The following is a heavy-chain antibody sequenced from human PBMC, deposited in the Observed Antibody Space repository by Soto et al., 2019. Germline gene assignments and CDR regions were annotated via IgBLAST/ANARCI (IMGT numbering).Heavy chain of an antibody. CDR1: GGSISGGSYS. CDR3: ARGLYCTATSCYHDYHFAMDV. CDR2: IFQSGST. D-gene: IGHD2-2*01. J-gene: IGHJ6*02. V-gene: IGHV4-30-2*06. Sequence: PSETLSLTCAVSGGSISGGSYSWSWIRQSPGKGLEWIGYIFQSGSTHYNPSLWSRVSISADMSKNQFSLKLTSVTAADTAVYYCARGLYCTATSCYHDYHFAMDVWGQGATVPSP.